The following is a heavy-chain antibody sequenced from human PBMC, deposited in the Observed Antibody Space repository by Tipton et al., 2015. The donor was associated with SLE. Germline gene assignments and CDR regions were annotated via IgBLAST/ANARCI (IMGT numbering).Heavy chain of an antibody. D-gene: IGHD5-18*01. J-gene: IGHJ4*02. CDR3: ARVRVDTAMGVFDF. CDR2: ISVYNGNT. V-gene: IGHV1-18*01. CDR1: GYTFTGYG. Sequence: QLVQSGAEVKKPGASVKVSCKASGYTFTGYGIGWVRQAPGQGLEWMGWISVYNGNTDYAQKFQGRVTMTTDTSTSTAYMELRSLRSDDTAVYYCARVRVDTAMGVFDFWGQGTLVTVSS.